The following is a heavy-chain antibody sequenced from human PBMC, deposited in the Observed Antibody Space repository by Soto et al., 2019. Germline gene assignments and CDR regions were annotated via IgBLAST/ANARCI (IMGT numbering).Heavy chain of an antibody. Sequence: LSLTCTVSGGSIISYYWSWIRQPPGKGLEWIGYIYYSGSTNYNPSLKSRVTISVDTSKNQFSLKLSSVTAADAAVYYCARDASSMIVGGNYYGMDVWGQGTTVTVSS. V-gene: IGHV4-59*01. D-gene: IGHD3-22*01. J-gene: IGHJ6*02. CDR1: GGSIISYY. CDR3: ARDASSMIVGGNYYGMDV. CDR2: IYYSGST.